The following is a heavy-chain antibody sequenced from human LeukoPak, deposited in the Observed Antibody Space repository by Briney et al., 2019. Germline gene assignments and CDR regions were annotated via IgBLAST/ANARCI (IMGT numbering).Heavy chain of an antibody. CDR3: STGSGHALDM. Sequence: GGSLRLSCAASGFTFSSYWMHWVRQVPGKGLVWVSRINSDGSITSYADSVKGRFTISRDNSKNTLYVQMTSLRAEDTAVYYCSTGSGHALDMCGRGTMVTVSS. CDR2: INSDGSIT. D-gene: IGHD3-10*01. CDR1: GFTFSSYW. V-gene: IGHV3-74*01. J-gene: IGHJ3*02.